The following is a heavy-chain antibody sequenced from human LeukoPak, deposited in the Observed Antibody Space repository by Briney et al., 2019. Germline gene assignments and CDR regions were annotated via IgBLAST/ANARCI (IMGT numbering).Heavy chain of an antibody. CDR2: TISEIDGGTT. Sequence: GGSLRLSCAASGFTFNYAWMSWVRQVPGKGLEWVGQTISEIDGGTTDYAAPVKGRFTISRDDSKSTLYLQMNSLKIEDTAVYYCTTDEDWNYARKDVWGQGATVIVSS. CDR1: GFTFNYAW. CDR3: TTDEDWNYARKDV. V-gene: IGHV3-15*01. J-gene: IGHJ6*02. D-gene: IGHD1-7*01.